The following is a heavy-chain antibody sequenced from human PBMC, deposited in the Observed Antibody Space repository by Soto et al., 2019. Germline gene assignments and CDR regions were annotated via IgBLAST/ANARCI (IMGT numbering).Heavy chain of an antibody. CDR3: AKDSAYYYGSSGYYYFDY. Sequence: EVQLVESGGGLVQPGRSLRLSCAASGFTFDDYAMHWVRQAPGKGLEWVSGISWNSGSIGYADSVKGRFTISRDNAKNSLYLQMNSLRAEDTALYYCAKDSAYYYGSSGYYYFDYWGQGTLVTVSS. J-gene: IGHJ4*02. V-gene: IGHV3-9*01. D-gene: IGHD3-22*01. CDR1: GFTFDDYA. CDR2: ISWNSGSI.